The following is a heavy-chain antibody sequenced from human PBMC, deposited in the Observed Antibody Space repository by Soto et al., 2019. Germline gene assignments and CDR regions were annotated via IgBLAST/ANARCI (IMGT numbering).Heavy chain of an antibody. V-gene: IGHV1-18*01. CDR2: ISAYNGNT. D-gene: IGHD3-3*01. Sequence: QVQLVQSGAEVKKPGASVKVSCKASGYTFTSYGISWVRQAPGQGLEWMGWISAYNGNTNYAQKLQGRVTMTTDTSTSTADMELRSLRSDDTAVYYCARGIFGVVIYYYGMDVWGQGTTVTVSS. J-gene: IGHJ6*02. CDR1: GYTFTSYG. CDR3: ARGIFGVVIYYYGMDV.